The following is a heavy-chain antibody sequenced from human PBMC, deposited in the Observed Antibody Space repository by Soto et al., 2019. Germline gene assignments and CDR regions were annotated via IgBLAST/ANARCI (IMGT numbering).Heavy chain of an antibody. V-gene: IGHV3-53*04. CDR2: IYSGGST. CDR1: GFTVSSNY. Sequence: EVQLVESGGGLVQPGGSLRLSCAASGFTVSSNYMSWVRQAPGKGLEWVSVIYSGGSTYCADSVKGRFTISRHNSKNTLYLQMNSLRAEDTAVYYCARALLEGRFDPWGQGTLVTVSS. D-gene: IGHD1-1*01. CDR3: ARALLEGRFDP. J-gene: IGHJ5*02.